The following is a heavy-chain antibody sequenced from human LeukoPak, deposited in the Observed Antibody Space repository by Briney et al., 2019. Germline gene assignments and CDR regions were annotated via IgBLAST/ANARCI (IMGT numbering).Heavy chain of an antibody. CDR2: ISYDGSNK. CDR3: ARTGIAAAARGHHDY. J-gene: IGHJ4*02. Sequence: PGGSLRLSCAASGFTFSSYAMHWVRQTPGKGLEWVAVISYDGSNKYYADSVKGRFTISRDNSKNTLYLQMNSLRAEDTAVYYCARTGIAAAARGHHDYWGQGTLVTVSS. V-gene: IGHV3-30*04. D-gene: IGHD6-13*01. CDR1: GFTFSSYA.